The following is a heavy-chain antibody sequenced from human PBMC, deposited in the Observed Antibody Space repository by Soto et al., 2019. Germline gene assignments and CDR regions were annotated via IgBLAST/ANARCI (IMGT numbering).Heavy chain of an antibody. V-gene: IGHV2-26*01. CDR2: IFSNDEK. CDR1: GFPLSNARMG. J-gene: IGHJ5*02. D-gene: IGHD6-25*01. Sequence: SGPTLVNPTDTLTLTCTVSGFPLSNARMGVSWIRQPPGKALEWLAHIFSNDEKSYSTSLKSRLTISKDTSKSQVVLTMTNMDPVDTATYSCARTAVRLQDWFEPRGQGTLVTVSS. CDR3: ARTAVRLQDWFEP.